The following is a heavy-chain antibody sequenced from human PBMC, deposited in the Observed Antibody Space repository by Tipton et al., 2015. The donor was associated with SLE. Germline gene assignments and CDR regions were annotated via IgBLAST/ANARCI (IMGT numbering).Heavy chain of an antibody. CDR1: GDSMSHYF. CDR3: AKERTGEAFDI. J-gene: IGHJ3*02. D-gene: IGHD3-10*01. V-gene: IGHV4-59*01. Sequence: LRLSCTVSGDSMSHYFWSWIRQSPGKGLEWIGYIYYSGSPNYNPSLKSRVTMSVDSSKNQFFLNLTSVTAADTAVYYCAKERTGEAFDIWGQGTMVTVS. CDR2: IYYSGSP.